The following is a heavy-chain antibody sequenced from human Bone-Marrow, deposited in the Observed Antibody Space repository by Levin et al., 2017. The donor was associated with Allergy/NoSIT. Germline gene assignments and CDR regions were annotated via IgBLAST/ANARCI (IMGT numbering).Heavy chain of an antibody. V-gene: IGHV4-59*01. CDR1: GGSINSYY. D-gene: IGHD5/OR15-5a*01. CDR3: VRDTYNVYDYGDNDPDHDFYYMDV. J-gene: IGHJ6*03. CDR2: IYYSGRT. Sequence: SETLSLTCSVSGGSINSYYWTWIRQLPGKGLQWIGYIYYSGRTNYNPSLKSRVTISVDTSKNQFSLKMTSVTAADTAVYYSVRDTYNVYDYGDNDPDHDFYYMDVWGKGTTVTVSS.